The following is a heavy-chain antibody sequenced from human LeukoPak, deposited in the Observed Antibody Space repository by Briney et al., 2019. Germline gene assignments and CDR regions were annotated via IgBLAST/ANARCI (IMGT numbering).Heavy chain of an antibody. CDR3: ARDSSSQGYFDY. CDR2: IYTSGST. D-gene: IGHD6-13*01. V-gene: IGHV4-4*07. Sequence: SETLSLTCTVSGGSISSYYWSWIRQPAGKGPEWIGRIYTSGSTNYNPSLKSRVTMSVDTSKNQFSLKLSSVTAADTAVYYCARDSSSQGYFDYWGQGTLVTVSS. CDR1: GGSISSYY. J-gene: IGHJ4*02.